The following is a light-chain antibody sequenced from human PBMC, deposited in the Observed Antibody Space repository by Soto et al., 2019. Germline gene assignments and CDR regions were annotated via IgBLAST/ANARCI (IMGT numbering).Light chain of an antibody. Sequence: EIVLTQSPGILSLSPGERATLSCRASQSVTNNHLAWYQQKPGQPPRLLIYDASSRANGIPDWFRGSGSGADFTLTITRMDPADFAIYYWQQYGRSPRTFGQGTRVDVK. CDR2: DAS. J-gene: IGKJ1*01. CDR1: QSVTNNH. V-gene: IGKV3-20*01. CDR3: QQYGRSPRT.